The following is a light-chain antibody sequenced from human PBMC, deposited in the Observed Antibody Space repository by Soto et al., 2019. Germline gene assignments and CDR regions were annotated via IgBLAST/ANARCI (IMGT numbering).Light chain of an antibody. Sequence: DIQLTQSPSSLSASVGDRVTITCRANQSITNFLNWYQEKHGKAPKLMIYAASNLQSGVPSRFSGSGSGTDFALTISVLQPDDFATYYCQQTYSTPRLTFGGGTKVDIK. CDR2: AAS. V-gene: IGKV1-39*01. J-gene: IGKJ4*01. CDR1: QSITNF. CDR3: QQTYSTPRLT.